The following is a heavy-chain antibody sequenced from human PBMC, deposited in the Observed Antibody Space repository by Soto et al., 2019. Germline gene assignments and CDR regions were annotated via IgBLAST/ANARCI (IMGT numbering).Heavy chain of an antibody. V-gene: IGHV3-23*01. CDR2: ITGSGGLS. Sequence: EVQLLESGGGLVQPGGSLRLSCEASGFAFSDYSITWVRQAPGKGLEYVSGITGSGGLSFYADSVRGRFTVSRDNSKNTVYLQMNSLRLEDTAVYYCAKWSGFGDLWGQGTLVNVSS. D-gene: IGHD3-10*01. CDR1: GFAFSDYS. J-gene: IGHJ4*02. CDR3: AKWSGFGDL.